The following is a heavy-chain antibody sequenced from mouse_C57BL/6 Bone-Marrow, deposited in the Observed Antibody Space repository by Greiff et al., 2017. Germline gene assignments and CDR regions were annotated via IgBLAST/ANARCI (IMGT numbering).Heavy chain of an antibody. D-gene: IGHD6-1*01. CDR1: GYTFTSYW. CDR2: IHPSDSDT. CDR3: AIVGQGGGLFDY. J-gene: IGHJ2*01. Sequence: QVQLKQPGAELVKPGASVKVSCKASGYTFTSYWMHWVKQRPGQGLEWIGRIHPSDSDTNYNQKFKGKATLTVDKSSSTAYMQLSSLTSADAAVYYCAIVGQGGGLFDYWGQGTTLTVSS. V-gene: IGHV1-74*01.